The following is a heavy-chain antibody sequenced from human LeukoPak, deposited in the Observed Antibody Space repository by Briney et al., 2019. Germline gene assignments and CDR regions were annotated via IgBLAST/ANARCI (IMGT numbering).Heavy chain of an antibody. D-gene: IGHD4-11*01. CDR3: ARTTTEYWFDP. CDR2: IYYSGST. V-gene: IGHV4-39*07. CDR1: GGSISSSSYY. Sequence: SETLSLTCTVSGGSISSSSYYWGWIRQPPGKGLEWIGSIYYSGSTYYNPSLKSRVTISVDTSKNQFSLKLSSVTAADTAVYYCARTTTEYWFDPWGQGTLVTVSS. J-gene: IGHJ5*02.